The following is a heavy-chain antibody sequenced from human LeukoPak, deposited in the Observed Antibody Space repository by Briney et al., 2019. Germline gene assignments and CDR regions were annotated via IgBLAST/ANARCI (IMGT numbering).Heavy chain of an antibody. CDR2: ISRSSSTI. Sequence: GGSLRLSCAASGFTFSRYSMNWVRQAPGKGLEWVSYISRSSSTIYYADSVKGRFTISRDNAKNSLYLQMNSLRAEDTAVYYCAKDRDTMIVVVMGPDAFDIWGQGTMVTVSS. J-gene: IGHJ3*02. D-gene: IGHD3-22*01. V-gene: IGHV3-48*04. CDR3: AKDRDTMIVVVMGPDAFDI. CDR1: GFTFSRYS.